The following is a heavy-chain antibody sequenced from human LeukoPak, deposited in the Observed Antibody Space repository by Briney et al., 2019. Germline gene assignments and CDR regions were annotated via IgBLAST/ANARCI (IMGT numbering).Heavy chain of an antibody. CDR3: ARRYCSSTSCYAGMGLPFDY. CDR1: GGTLSSYA. CDR2: IIPIFGTA. V-gene: IGHV1-69*06. D-gene: IGHD2-2*01. J-gene: IGHJ4*02. Sequence: SVKVSCKASGGTLSSYAISWVRQAPGQGLEWMGGIIPIFGTANYAQKFQGRVTITADKSTSTAYMELSSLRSEDTAVYYCARRYCSSTSCYAGMGLPFDYWGQGTLVTVSS.